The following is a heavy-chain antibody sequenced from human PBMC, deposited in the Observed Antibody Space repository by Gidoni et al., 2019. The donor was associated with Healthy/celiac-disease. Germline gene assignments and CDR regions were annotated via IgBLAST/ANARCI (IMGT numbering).Heavy chain of an antibody. J-gene: IGHJ6*03. CDR3: AKHPVVNRAYYYMDV. Sequence: SYAMSWVRQAPGKGLEWVSAISGSGGSTYYADSVKGRFTISRDNSKKTLYLQMNSLRAEDTAVYYCAKHPVVNRAYYYMDVWGKGTTVTVSS. CDR1: SYA. V-gene: IGHV3-23*01. CDR2: ISGSGGST. D-gene: IGHD3-16*02.